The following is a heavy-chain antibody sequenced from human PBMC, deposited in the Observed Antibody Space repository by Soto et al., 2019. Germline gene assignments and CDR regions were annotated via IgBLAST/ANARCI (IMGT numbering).Heavy chain of an antibody. CDR3: ATVDNYYGSAF. D-gene: IGHD3-10*01. J-gene: IGHJ4*02. Sequence: QEQLVESGGGVVQPGTSMRLSCAASGLTFSNYGMHWVRQAPGKGLEWVAVIWYDGVTKFYADSVQGRFSISRDNSKNTLYLQMNSLRAEDTAVYFCATVDNYYGSAFWGQGTLDTVSP. V-gene: IGHV3-33*01. CDR1: GLTFSNYG. CDR2: IWYDGVTK.